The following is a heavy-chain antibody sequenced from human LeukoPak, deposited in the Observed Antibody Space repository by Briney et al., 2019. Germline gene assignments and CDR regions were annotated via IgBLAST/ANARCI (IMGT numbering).Heavy chain of an antibody. CDR1: EGTFSSYA. CDR2: IIPIFGTA. Sequence: GASVKVSCKASEGTFSSYAISWVRQAPGQGLEWMGGIIPIFGTANYAQKFQGRVTITADESTSTAYMELSSLRSEDTAVYYCARALSSSSEDDAFDIWGQGTMVTVSS. CDR3: ARALSSSSEDDAFDI. V-gene: IGHV1-69*13. J-gene: IGHJ3*02. D-gene: IGHD6-6*01.